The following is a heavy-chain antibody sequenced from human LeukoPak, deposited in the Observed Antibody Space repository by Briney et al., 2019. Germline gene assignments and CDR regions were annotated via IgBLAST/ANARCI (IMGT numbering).Heavy chain of an antibody. CDR3: ARHKLIVVVPAYNWFDP. J-gene: IGHJ5*02. CDR1: GGSISSYY. D-gene: IGHD2-2*01. V-gene: IGHV4-34*01. CDR2: INHSGST. Sequence: SETLSLTCTVSGGSISSYYWSWIRQPPGKGLEWIGEINHSGSTNYNPSLKSRVTISVDTSKNQFSLKLSSVTAADTAVYYCARHKLIVVVPAYNWFDPWGQGTLVTVSS.